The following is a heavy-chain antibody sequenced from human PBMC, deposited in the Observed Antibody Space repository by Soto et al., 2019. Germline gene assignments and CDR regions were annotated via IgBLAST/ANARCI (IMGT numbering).Heavy chain of an antibody. CDR1: GFTFSGYG. J-gene: IGHJ4*02. V-gene: IGHV3-33*01. CDR2: IRYDGSNI. Sequence: QVQLVESGGGVVQPGRSLRLSCVASGFTFSGYGMHWVRQAPGKGLEWVAIIRYDGSNIYYADSVRGRFAISRDNSKNTLVRQMDSLGAEDTAGYDCARDGVGATAFWGYLDYWGQGALVTVSS. D-gene: IGHD3-16*01. CDR3: ARDGVGATAFWGYLDY.